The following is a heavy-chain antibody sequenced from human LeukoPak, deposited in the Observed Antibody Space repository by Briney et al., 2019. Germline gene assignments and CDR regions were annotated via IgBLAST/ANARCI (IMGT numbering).Heavy chain of an antibody. CDR3: ARVSPNYYDSSGYPPPAARYYFDY. J-gene: IGHJ4*02. CDR1: GGSFSGYY. D-gene: IGHD3-22*01. V-gene: IGHV4-34*01. CDR2: INHSGST. Sequence: SETLSLTCAVYGGSFSGYYWSWIRQPPGKGLEWIGEINHSGSTNYNPSLKSRVTISVDTSKNQFSRKLSSVTAADTAVYYCARVSPNYYDSSGYPPPAARYYFDYWGQGTLVTVSS.